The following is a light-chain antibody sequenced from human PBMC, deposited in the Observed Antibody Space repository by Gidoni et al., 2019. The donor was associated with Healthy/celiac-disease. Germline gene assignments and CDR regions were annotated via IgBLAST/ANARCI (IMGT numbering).Light chain of an antibody. CDR3: CSYAGSSLYV. J-gene: IGLJ1*01. CDR2: EGS. V-gene: IGLV2-23*01. CDR1: SSDVGSYNL. Sequence: QSALSQPAPVSGSPGQSITISCTGTSSDVGSYNLVSWYQQHPGKAPKLMIYEGSKRPSGVSNRFSGSKSGNTASLTISGLQAEDEADYYCCSYAGSSLYVFGTGTKVTVL.